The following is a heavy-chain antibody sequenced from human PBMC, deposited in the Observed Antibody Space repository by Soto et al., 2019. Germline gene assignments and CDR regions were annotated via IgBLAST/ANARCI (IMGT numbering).Heavy chain of an antibody. Sequence: EVQLLESXGGLVQPGGSLRLSCAASGFTFSSYAMSWVRQAPGKGLEWVSAISGSGGSTYYADSVKGRFTISRDNSKNTLYLQMNSLRAEDTAVYYCAANCSSTSCYGMDVWGQGTTVTVSS. V-gene: IGHV3-23*01. CDR2: ISGSGGST. CDR3: AANCSSTSCYGMDV. D-gene: IGHD2-2*01. CDR1: GFTFSSYA. J-gene: IGHJ6*02.